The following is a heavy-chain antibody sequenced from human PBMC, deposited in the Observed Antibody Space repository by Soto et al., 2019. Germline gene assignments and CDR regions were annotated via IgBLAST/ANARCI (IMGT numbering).Heavy chain of an antibody. CDR3: ARQDDFWSGSGWFDP. V-gene: IGHV4-39*01. D-gene: IGHD3-3*01. CDR1: GGSINNDNYY. Sequence: PSETLSLTCTVSGGSINNDNYYGGWIRQPPGKGLEWIGIIFYNGFTYYSPSLKSRVTISVDTSKNQFSLKLTSVTAADTAVYYCARQDDFWSGSGWFDPWGQGTLVTVSS. CDR2: IFYNGFT. J-gene: IGHJ5*02.